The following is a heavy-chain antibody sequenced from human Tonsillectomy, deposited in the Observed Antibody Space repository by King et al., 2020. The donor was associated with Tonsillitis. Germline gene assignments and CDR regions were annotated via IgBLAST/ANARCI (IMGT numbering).Heavy chain of an antibody. D-gene: IGHD3-22*01. V-gene: IGHV3-23*03. CDR2: IYSGGSST. CDR1: GFTFSSYA. CDR3: AKELKGRLLGAFDN. Sequence: VQLVESGGGLVQPGGSLRLSCAASGFTFSSYAMSWVRQAPGKGLEWVSVIYSGGSSTYYADSVKGRFTISRDNSKNTLYLQMNSLRAEDTAVYYCAKELKGRLLGAFDNWGQGTLVTVSS. J-gene: IGHJ4*02.